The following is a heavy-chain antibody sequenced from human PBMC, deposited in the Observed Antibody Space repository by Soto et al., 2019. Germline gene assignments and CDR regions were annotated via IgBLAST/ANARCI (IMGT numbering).Heavy chain of an antibody. J-gene: IGHJ6*02. V-gene: IGHV3-23*01. CDR2: ISSTAGRTS. D-gene: IGHD3-10*01. Sequence: GSLRLSCATSGFTFNTYPMTWVRQAPGKGLEWVSSISSTAGRTSSYADSVKGRFAISRDFSDNTVYLQMNNLRVDDTAVYFCAKGVLSFHYGMEVWGQGTTVTVSS. CDR1: GFTFNTYP. CDR3: AKGVLSFHYGMEV.